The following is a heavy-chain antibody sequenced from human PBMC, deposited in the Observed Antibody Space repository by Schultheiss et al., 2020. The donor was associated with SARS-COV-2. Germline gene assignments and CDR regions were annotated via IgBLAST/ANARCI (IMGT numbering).Heavy chain of an antibody. CDR2: ISSSSSYI. Sequence: GESLKISCAASGFTFSSYGMHWVRQAPGKGLEWVSSISSSSSYIYYADSVKGRFTISRDNSKNTLFLQMNSLRVEDTAVYYCARATYYDSLTGHSRADGWYFDLWGRGTLVTVSS. D-gene: IGHD3-9*01. CDR3: ARATYYDSLTGHSRADGWYFDL. CDR1: GFTFSSYG. J-gene: IGHJ2*01. V-gene: IGHV3-21*01.